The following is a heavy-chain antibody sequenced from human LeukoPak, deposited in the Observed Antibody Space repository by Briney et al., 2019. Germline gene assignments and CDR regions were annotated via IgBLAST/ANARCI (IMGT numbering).Heavy chain of an antibody. CDR2: MYDSEST. CDR3: ARHVYARDQLQAYHFDF. J-gene: IGHJ4*02. V-gene: IGHV4-38-2*01. CDR1: GYSISSGHD. D-gene: IGHD2-8*01. Sequence: SETLSLTCHVSGYSISSGHDWGWIRQSPGKGLQWIATMYDSESTYLKSSLKSGVTISLDTPKDQFSLALYSVTAAATADNYFARHVYARDQLQAYHFDFWGQGILVTVSS.